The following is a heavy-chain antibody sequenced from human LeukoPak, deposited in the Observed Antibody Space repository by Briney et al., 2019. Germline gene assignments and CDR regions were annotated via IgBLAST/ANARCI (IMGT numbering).Heavy chain of an antibody. D-gene: IGHD6-19*01. V-gene: IGHV4-30-2*01. CDR2: IYHSGST. CDR3: ASKTGSSGWDYYFDY. J-gene: IGHJ4*02. CDR1: GRSISSGGYS. Sequence: PSQTLSLTCAVSGRSISSGGYSWSWIRQPPGKGLEWIGYIYHSGSTYYNPSLKSRVTISVDRSKNQFSLKLSSVTAADTAVYYCASKTGSSGWDYYFDYWGQGTLVTVSS.